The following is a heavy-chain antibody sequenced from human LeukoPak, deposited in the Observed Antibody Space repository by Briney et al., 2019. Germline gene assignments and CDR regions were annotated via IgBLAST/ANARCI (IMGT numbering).Heavy chain of an antibody. CDR1: GFTFSSYG. CDR3: AKAAMVPEYFQH. J-gene: IGHJ1*01. CDR2: IWYDGSNK. V-gene: IGHV3-33*06. Sequence: GSLRLSCAASGFTFSSYGMHWVRQAPGKGLEWVAVIWYDGSNKYYADSVKGRFTISRDNSKNTLYLQMNSLRAEDTAVYYCAKAAMVPEYFQHWGQGTLVTVSS. D-gene: IGHD6-13*01.